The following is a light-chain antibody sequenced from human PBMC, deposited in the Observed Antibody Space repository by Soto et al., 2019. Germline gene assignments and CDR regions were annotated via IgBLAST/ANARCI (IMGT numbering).Light chain of an antibody. Sequence: QSALTQPPSASGSPGQSVTISCTGTSSDVGGYNYVSWYQQHPGRAPKLMIYEVSKRPSGVPDRFSGSKSGNTASLTVSGLQPDDEADYYCSSYAGSSNLGVFGGGTKVTVL. J-gene: IGLJ2*01. CDR1: SSDVGGYNY. CDR3: SSYAGSSNLGV. V-gene: IGLV2-8*01. CDR2: EVS.